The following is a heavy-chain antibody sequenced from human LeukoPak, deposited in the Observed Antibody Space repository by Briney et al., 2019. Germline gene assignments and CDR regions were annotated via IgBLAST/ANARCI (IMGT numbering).Heavy chain of an antibody. CDR2: IIPIFGTA. D-gene: IGHD2-2*02. CDR3: ARLTGDEYCSSTSCYNPYYFDY. Sequence: SVKVSCKASGGTFSSYAISWVRQAPGQGLEWMGGIIPIFGTANYAQKFQSRVTITADESTSTAYMELSSLRSEDTAVYYCARLTGDEYCSSTSCYNPYYFDYWGQGTLVTVSS. CDR1: GGTFSSYA. J-gene: IGHJ4*02. V-gene: IGHV1-69*13.